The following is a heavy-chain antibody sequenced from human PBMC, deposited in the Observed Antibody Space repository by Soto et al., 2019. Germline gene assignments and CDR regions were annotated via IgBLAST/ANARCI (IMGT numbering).Heavy chain of an antibody. CDR3: RVTGVSEVAY. CDR1: GYTFSGFY. J-gene: IGHJ4*02. Sequence: QVQLVQSGAEVKKPGASVKVSCRTSGYTFSGFYIHWVRQAPGQGLESMGWIYADRGSTDYAQKFQGRVTMTRDTSTSTTYMVLSWLRSDDTAVYYCRVTGVSEVAYWGQGTLGTVSS. D-gene: IGHD2-8*01. V-gene: IGHV1-2*02. CDR2: IYADRGST.